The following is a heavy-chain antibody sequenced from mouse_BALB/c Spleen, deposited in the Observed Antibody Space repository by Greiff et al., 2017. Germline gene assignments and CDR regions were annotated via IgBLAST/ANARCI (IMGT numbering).Heavy chain of an antibody. CDR2: ISSGGGST. D-gene: IGHD1-2*01. Sequence: EVQVVESGGGLVKPGGSLKLSCAASGFTFSSYAMSWVRQTPEKRLEWVAYISSGGGSTYYPDTVKGRFTISRDNAKNTLYLQMSSLKSEDTAMYYCARQGYGLYYFDYWGQGTTLTVSS. V-gene: IGHV5-12-1*01. J-gene: IGHJ2*01. CDR3: ARQGYGLYYFDY. CDR1: GFTFSSYA.